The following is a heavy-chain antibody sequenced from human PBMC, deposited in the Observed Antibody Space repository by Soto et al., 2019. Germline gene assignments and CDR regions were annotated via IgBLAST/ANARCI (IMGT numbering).Heavy chain of an antibody. CDR3: ARADYVWGSYRYTRGWFDT. CDR1: GGSFSGYY. CDR2: INHSGST. D-gene: IGHD3-16*02. Sequence: PSETLSLTCAVYGGSFSGYYWSWIRQPPGKGLEWIGEINHSGSTNYNPSLKSRVTISVDTSKNQFSLKLSSVTAADTAVYYCARADYVWGSYRYTRGWFDTWGQGTLVTVSS. J-gene: IGHJ5*02. V-gene: IGHV4-34*01.